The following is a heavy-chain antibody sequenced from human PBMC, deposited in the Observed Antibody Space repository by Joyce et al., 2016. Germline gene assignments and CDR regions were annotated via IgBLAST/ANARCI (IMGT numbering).Heavy chain of an antibody. J-gene: IGHJ4*02. Sequence: EVQLVESGGGLVKPGGSLRLSCAASGFTFSSYSRSWVRQARGKGLECVSSLSSSSSYIKYTDSVKGRFTISRDNAKNSLYLQMNSLRVEDTAVYYCARSSYTNGIFDYWGQGTLVTVSS. CDR2: LSSSSSYI. CDR1: GFTFSSYS. V-gene: IGHV3-21*01. D-gene: IGHD2-8*01. CDR3: ARSSYTNGIFDY.